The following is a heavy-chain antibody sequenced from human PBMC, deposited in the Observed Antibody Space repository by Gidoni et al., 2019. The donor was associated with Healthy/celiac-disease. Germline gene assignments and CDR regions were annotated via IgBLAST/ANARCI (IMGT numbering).Heavy chain of an antibody. V-gene: IGHV3-11*06. CDR3: ARDRVAGMPFDY. J-gene: IGHJ4*02. D-gene: IGHD6-19*01. Sequence: RDNAKNSLYLQMNSLRAEDTAVYYCARDRVAGMPFDYWGQGTLVTVSS.